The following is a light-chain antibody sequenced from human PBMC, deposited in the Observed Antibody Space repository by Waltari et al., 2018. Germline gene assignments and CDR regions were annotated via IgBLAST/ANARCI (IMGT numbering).Light chain of an antibody. J-gene: IGLJ3*02. CDR2: EDN. CDR1: PLNIGTIY. V-gene: IGLV1-51*01. Sequence: QSVLTQAPSVSAAPGQTVPISCSGTPLNIGTIYVSLYQQLPGAAPKIVIYEDNRRPSGIPDRFSGSKSGASATLGITGLQTGDEADYYCGSWDSSLGIGVLGGGTRLTVL. CDR3: GSWDSSLGIGV.